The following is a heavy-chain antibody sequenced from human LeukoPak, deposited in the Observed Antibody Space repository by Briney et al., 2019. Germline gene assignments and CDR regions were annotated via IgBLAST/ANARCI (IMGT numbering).Heavy chain of an antibody. Sequence: GGSLRLSCAASGFTFSSYWMSWVRQAPGKGLEWVANIKQDGSEKYYVDSVKGRSTISRDNAKNSLYLQMSSLRADDTAVYHCMMSLTAHYYYGMDVWGQGTTVTVSS. CDR2: IKQDGSEK. D-gene: IGHD2-21*02. CDR3: MMSLTAHYYYGMDV. V-gene: IGHV3-7*02. CDR1: GFTFSSYW. J-gene: IGHJ6*02.